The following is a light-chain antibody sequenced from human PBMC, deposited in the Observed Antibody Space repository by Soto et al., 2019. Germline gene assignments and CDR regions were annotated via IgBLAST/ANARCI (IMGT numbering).Light chain of an antibody. Sequence: EIVLTQSPATLSLSPGERATLSCSASQSVSSSYLAWYQQKPGQAPRLLIYGASSRATGIPDRFSGSGSGTDFTLTISRLEPEDFAVYYCQQYGSPPITFGQGTRLEIK. CDR1: QSVSSSY. CDR2: GAS. CDR3: QQYGSPPIT. J-gene: IGKJ5*01. V-gene: IGKV3-20*01.